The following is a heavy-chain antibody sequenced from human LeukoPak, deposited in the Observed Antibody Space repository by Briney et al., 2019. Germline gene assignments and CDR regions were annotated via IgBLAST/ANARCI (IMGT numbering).Heavy chain of an antibody. CDR3: ARSSPGIAVAGSGY. CDR2: ISYDGSNY. V-gene: IGHV3-30*03. D-gene: IGHD6-19*01. Sequence: GGSLRLSCAASGFTFSNYGMHWVRQAPGKGLEWVALISYDGSNYSYADSVQGRFTISRDNAKNTLYLQMNSLRAEDTAVYYCARSSPGIAVAGSGYWGQGTLVTVSS. J-gene: IGHJ4*02. CDR1: GFTFSNYG.